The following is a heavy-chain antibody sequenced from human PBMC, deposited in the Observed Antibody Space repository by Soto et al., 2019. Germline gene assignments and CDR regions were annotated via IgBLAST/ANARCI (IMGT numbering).Heavy chain of an antibody. J-gene: IGHJ6*02. CDR1: GGSISSYY. CDR3: ARDCPYYDFWSGYYTGGRKEGGMDV. Sequence: SETLSLTCTVSGGSISSYYWSWIRQPPGKGLEWIGYIYYSGSTYYNPSLKSRVTISVDTSKNQFSLKLSSVTAADTAVYYCARDCPYYDFWSGYYTGGRKEGGMDVWGQGTTVTVSS. D-gene: IGHD3-3*01. V-gene: IGHV4-59*12. CDR2: IYYSGST.